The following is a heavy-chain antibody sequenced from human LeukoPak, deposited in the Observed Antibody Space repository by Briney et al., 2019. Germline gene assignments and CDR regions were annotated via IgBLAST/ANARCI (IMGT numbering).Heavy chain of an antibody. D-gene: IGHD6-13*01. J-gene: IGHJ4*02. V-gene: IGHV4-39*01. CDR2: IYYSGST. Sequence: SETLSLTCTVSGGSISSSSYYWGWIRQPPGKGLEWIGSIYYSGSTYYNPSLKSRVTISVDTSKNQFSLKLSSVTAADTAVYYCARMAAAGNERIDYWGQGTLVTVSS. CDR1: GGSISSSSYY. CDR3: ARMAAAGNERIDY.